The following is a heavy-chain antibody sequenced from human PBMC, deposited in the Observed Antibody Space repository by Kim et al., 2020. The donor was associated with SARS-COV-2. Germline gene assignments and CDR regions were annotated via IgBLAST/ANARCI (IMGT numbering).Heavy chain of an antibody. D-gene: IGHD2-2*01. V-gene: IGHV4-31*03. CDR1: GGSISSGGYY. J-gene: IGHJ6*02. Sequence: SETLSLTCTVSGGSISSGGYYWSWIRQHPGKGLEWIGYIYYSGSTYYNPSLKSRVTISVDTSKNQFSLKLSSVTAADTAVYYCARDGRHCSSTSCYSYYYGMDVWGQGTTVTVSS. CDR2: IYYSGST. CDR3: ARDGRHCSSTSCYSYYYGMDV.